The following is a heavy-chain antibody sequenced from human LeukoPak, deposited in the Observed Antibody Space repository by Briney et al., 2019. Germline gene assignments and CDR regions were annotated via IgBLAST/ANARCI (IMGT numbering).Heavy chain of an antibody. J-gene: IGHJ6*03. CDR3: AREGPHYYMDV. V-gene: IGHV1-2*02. Sequence: GASVKVSCKASGYTFTGYYIHWVRQAPGQGLEWMGWINPNNGGTNYAQKFQGRVTMTRDTSISTAYMELSRLRSDDTAVFYCAREGPHYYMDVWGKGTTVTISS. CDR2: INPNNGGT. CDR1: GYTFTGYY.